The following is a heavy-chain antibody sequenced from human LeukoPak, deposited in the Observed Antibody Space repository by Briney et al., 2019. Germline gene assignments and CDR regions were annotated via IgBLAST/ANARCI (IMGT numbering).Heavy chain of an antibody. D-gene: IGHD3-22*01. CDR3: ASFSGTFGSSGYYPFDI. V-gene: IGHV3-53*01. CDR2: IYSGGRT. Sequence: GGSLRLSCAASGFTVSSTYISWVRQPPGKGLEWVSVIYSGGRTSYPDSVKGRFTISRDDSKNTLYLQMNSLRADDMAVYHCASFSGTFGSSGYYPFDIWGQGTMVTVSS. CDR1: GFTVSSTY. J-gene: IGHJ3*02.